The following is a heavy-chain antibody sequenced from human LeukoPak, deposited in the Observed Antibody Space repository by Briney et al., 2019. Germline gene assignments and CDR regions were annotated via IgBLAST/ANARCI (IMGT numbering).Heavy chain of an antibody. CDR1: GFTFSSYA. V-gene: IGHV3-30*02. CDR2: IRYDGSNK. CDR3: AKAPGRFYPTEYFDY. D-gene: IGHD3-3*01. Sequence: GGSLRLSCAASGFTFSSYAMHWVRQSPGKGREWLAFIRYDGSNKYYADSVRGRFTISRDSSKNTLYLQVNSLRPDDTAVYYCAKAPGRFYPTEYFDYWGQGTLVTVSS. J-gene: IGHJ4*02.